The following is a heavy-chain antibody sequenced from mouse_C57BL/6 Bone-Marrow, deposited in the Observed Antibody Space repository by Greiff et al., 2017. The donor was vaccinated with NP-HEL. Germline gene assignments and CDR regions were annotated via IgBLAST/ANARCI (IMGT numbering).Heavy chain of an antibody. Sequence: EVQLQQSGPELVKPGASVKISCKASGYTFTDYYMNWVKQSHGKSLEWIGDINPNNGGTSYNQKFKGKATLTVDKSSSTAYMELRSLTSEDSAVYYCAREGLFYYPYWYFDVWGTGTTVTVSS. CDR3: AREGLFYYPYWYFDV. V-gene: IGHV1-26*01. CDR1: GYTFTDYY. J-gene: IGHJ1*03. CDR2: INPNNGGT. D-gene: IGHD2-1*01.